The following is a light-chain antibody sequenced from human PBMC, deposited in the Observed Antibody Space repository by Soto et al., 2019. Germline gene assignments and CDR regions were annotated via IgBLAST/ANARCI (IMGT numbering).Light chain of an antibody. J-gene: IGLJ2*01. CDR2: DNH. Sequence: QAVVTQPPSVSAAPGQKVTISCSGSSSNIGRNYVSWYQQLPGTAPKLLIYDNHKGPSGIPDRFSASKSGTSATLGITGLQTGDEADYYCGTWDNSLSAVVFGGGTKVTVL. CDR3: GTWDNSLSAVV. CDR1: SSNIGRNY. V-gene: IGLV1-51*01.